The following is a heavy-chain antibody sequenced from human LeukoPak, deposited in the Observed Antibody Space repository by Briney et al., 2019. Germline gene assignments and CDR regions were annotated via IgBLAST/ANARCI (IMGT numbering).Heavy chain of an antibody. Sequence: GGTLRLSCAASGFTFSSYGMSWVRQAPGKGLEWVSAISGSGGSTYYADSVKGRFTISRDNAKNSLYLQMNSLRAEDTAVYYCARDLNWETYWGQGTLVTVSS. D-gene: IGHD1-1*01. CDR3: ARDLNWETY. J-gene: IGHJ4*02. CDR2: ISGSGGST. V-gene: IGHV3-23*01. CDR1: GFTFSSYG.